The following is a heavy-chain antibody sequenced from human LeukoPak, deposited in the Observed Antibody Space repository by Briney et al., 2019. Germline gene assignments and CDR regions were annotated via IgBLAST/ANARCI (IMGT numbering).Heavy chain of an antibody. V-gene: IGHV4-34*01. Sequence: SETLSLTCTVYNFYGGSFSAYYWNWFRQPPGQGLEWIGEINHSGSANYNPFLKSRVTISVDTSKNQFSLKLSSVTAADTAVYYCARYLYWFDPWGQGTLVTVSS. J-gene: IGHJ5*02. D-gene: IGHD2/OR15-2a*01. CDR1: GGSFSAYY. CDR3: ARYLYWFDP. CDR2: INHSGSA.